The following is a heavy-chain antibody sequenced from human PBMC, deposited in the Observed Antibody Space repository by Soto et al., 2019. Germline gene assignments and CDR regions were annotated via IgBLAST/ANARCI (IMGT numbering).Heavy chain of an antibody. J-gene: IGHJ6*02. D-gene: IGHD3-10*01. CDR2: IDPSDSYT. Sequence: GESLKISCQGSGYSFTSYWISWVRQMPGKGLEWMGRIDPSDSYTNYSPSFQGHVTISADKSISTAYLQWSSLKASDTAMYYCARSGSYYYYYGMDVWGQGTTVTVSS. CDR1: GYSFTSYW. V-gene: IGHV5-10-1*01. CDR3: ARSGSYYYYYGMDV.